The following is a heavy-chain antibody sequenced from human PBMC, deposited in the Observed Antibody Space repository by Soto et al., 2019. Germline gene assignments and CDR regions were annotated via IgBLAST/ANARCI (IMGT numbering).Heavy chain of an antibody. CDR1: GFTFNNAW. D-gene: IGHD3-22*01. Sequence: GSLRLSCAASGFTFNNAWMSWVRQAPGKGLEWVGRIKGEADGGTTDYAAPVKGRITISRDHSKDTLYLRMNSLKTEDTAVYYCTTGLSNGYYNFDYWGQGT. CDR3: TTGLSNGYYNFDY. J-gene: IGHJ4*02. V-gene: IGHV3-15*01. CDR2: IKGEADGGTT.